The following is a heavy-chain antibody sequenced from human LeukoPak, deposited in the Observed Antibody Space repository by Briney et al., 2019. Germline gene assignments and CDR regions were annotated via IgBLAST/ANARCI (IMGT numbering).Heavy chain of an antibody. J-gene: IGHJ6*02. Sequence: ASVKVSFQASGGTLNSYAISWVRKAPGPGLEWKGGIIPIFCTANYAQKFQGRVTITADESTSTAYMELSSLRSEDTAVYYCARGERIVVVPAAMPAPYYYYYYGMDVWGQGTTVTVSS. D-gene: IGHD2-2*01. CDR3: ARGERIVVVPAAMPAPYYYYYYGMDV. CDR1: GGTLNSYA. CDR2: IIPIFCTA. V-gene: IGHV1-69*13.